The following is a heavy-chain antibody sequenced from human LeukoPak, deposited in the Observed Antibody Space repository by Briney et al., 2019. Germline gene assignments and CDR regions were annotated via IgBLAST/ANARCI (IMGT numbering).Heavy chain of an antibody. CDR1: GFTFSSYE. V-gene: IGHV3-48*03. J-gene: IGHJ6*04. D-gene: IGHD3-10*02. CDR3: AELGITMIGGV. Sequence: PGGSLRLSCAASGFTFSSYEMNWVRQAAGKGLEWVSYISTSSSSSSTIYYADSVKGRFTISRDNAKNSLYLQMNSLRAEDTAVYYCAELGITMIGGVWGKGATVTISS. CDR2: ISTSSSSSSTI.